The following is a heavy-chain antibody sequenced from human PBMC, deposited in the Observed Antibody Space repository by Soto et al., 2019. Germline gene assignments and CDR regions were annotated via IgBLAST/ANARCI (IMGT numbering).Heavy chain of an antibody. Sequence: QVQLVQSGAEVKKPGSSVKVSCKASGGTFSSYAISWVRQAPGQGLEWMGGIIPIFGTANYAQKFQGXVTXXXXXXXXXXXXXXXXXXXXXXXXXXXXTWGYSGYDSLTYYYGMDVWGQGTTVTVSS. D-gene: IGHD5-12*01. CDR3: XTWGYSGYDSLTYYYGMDV. J-gene: IGHJ6*02. CDR2: IIPIFGTA. CDR1: GGTFSSYA. V-gene: IGHV1-69*01.